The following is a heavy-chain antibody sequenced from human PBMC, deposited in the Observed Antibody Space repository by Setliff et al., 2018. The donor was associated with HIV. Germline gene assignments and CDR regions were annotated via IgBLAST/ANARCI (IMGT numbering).Heavy chain of an antibody. Sequence: GASVKVSCKASGYTFRNQGLSWVRQAPGQGPEWMGWISVDSDDSYYGQKFQDRVIMTADTSTNTAYMELRSLRSDDSAIYYCARVLIGGRDIVVGAHDYWGQGTLVTVSS. D-gene: IGHD2-15*01. J-gene: IGHJ4*02. CDR3: ARVLIGGRDIVVGAHDY. CDR2: ISVDSDDS. V-gene: IGHV1-18*01. CDR1: GYTFRNQG.